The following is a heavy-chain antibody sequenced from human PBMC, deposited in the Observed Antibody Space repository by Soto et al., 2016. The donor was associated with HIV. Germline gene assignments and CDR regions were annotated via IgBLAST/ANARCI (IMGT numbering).Heavy chain of an antibody. V-gene: IGHV3-23*01. J-gene: IGHJ5*02. Sequence: EVQLLESGGGLVQPGGSLRLSCAASGFTFSSYAMRWVRQAPGKGLEWVSTITGSGGNRYYADSVKGRFTISRDYSKNTLFLQMNSLRAEDTAVYYCVRGDSGSYSGWFDPWGQGTLVTVSS. CDR1: GFTFSSYA. CDR2: ITGSGGNR. D-gene: IGHD1-26*01. CDR3: VRGDSGSYSGWFDP.